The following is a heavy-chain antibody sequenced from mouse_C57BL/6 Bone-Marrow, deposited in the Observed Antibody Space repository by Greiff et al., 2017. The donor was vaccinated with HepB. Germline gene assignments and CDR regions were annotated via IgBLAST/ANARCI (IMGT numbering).Heavy chain of an antibody. J-gene: IGHJ4*01. D-gene: IGHD1-1*01. CDR3: ARHRYYGSIYAMDY. CDR1: GFTFSDYY. Sequence: EVKLVESGGGLVQPGGSLKLSCAASGFTFSDYYMYWVRQTPEKRLEWVAYISNGGGSTYYPDTVKGRFTISRDNAKNTLYLQMSRLKSEDTAMYYCARHRYYGSIYAMDYWGQGTSVTVSS. V-gene: IGHV5-12*01. CDR2: ISNGGGST.